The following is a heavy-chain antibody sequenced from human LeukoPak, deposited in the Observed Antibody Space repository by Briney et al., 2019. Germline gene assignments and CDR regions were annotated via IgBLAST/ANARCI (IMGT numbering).Heavy chain of an antibody. V-gene: IGHV5-51*01. D-gene: IGHD3-3*01. J-gene: IGHJ5*02. CDR1: GYSFTSYW. CDR3: ARRTLSEDLWSGYNPFFDP. Sequence: GESMKISCKGSGYSFTSYWIGWVRQMPGKGLEWMGIIYPGDSDTRYSPSFQGQVTISADKSISTAYLQWSSLKASDTAMYYCARRTLSEDLWSGYNPFFDPRGQGTLVTVSS. CDR2: IYPGDSDT.